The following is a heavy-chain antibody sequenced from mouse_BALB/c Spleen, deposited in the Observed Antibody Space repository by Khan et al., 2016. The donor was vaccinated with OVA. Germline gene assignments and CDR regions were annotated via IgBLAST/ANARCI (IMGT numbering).Heavy chain of an antibody. Sequence: QIQLVQSGAELVRPGASVKLSCKTSGYIFTSYWTHWVKQRSGQGLEWIERIYRGTGSTYYNEKFKGKATLTAESSSSTAYMQLSSLKSEDSAVFFCARDIAFRYYCMDYWGQGTSVTVSS. V-gene: IGHV1S132*01. CDR3: ARDIAFRYYCMDY. CDR1: GYIFTSYW. J-gene: IGHJ4*01. CDR2: IYRGTGST.